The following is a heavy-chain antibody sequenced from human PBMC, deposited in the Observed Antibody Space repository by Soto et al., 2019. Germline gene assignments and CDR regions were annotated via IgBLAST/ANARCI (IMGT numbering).Heavy chain of an antibody. CDR2: ISGSGGST. Sequence: EVQLLESGGGLVQPGGSLRLSCAASGFTFSNYAISWVRQAPGKGLEWVSIISGSGGSTYYADSVKGRFIISRDNSKNTLYLQINSLRAEDTAVYYCASRSSGWYFDYWGQGTLVTVSS. D-gene: IGHD6-19*01. CDR3: ASRSSGWYFDY. J-gene: IGHJ4*02. CDR1: GFTFSNYA. V-gene: IGHV3-23*01.